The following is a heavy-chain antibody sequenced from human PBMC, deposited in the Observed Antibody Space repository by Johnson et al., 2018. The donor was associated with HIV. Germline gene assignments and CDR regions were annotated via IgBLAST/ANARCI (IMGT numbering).Heavy chain of an antibody. Sequence: VQLVESGGGLVQPGGSLRLSCAASGFTVSSNYMSWVRQAPGKGLVWVSRSNSDGSITNYADSVKGRFTISRDKAKNTLHLQMNSLRAEDTALYYCTRGFCSNGVCSSLLGFDAFDIWGQGTTVTVSS. CDR2: SNSDGSIT. J-gene: IGHJ3*02. D-gene: IGHD2-8*01. CDR3: TRGFCSNGVCSSLLGFDAFDI. V-gene: IGHV3-74*02. CDR1: GFTVSSNY.